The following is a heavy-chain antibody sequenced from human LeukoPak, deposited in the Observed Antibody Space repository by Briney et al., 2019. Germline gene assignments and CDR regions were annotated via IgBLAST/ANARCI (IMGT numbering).Heavy chain of an antibody. J-gene: IGHJ4*02. D-gene: IGHD4-23*01. V-gene: IGHV3-66*01. CDR2: ICSGGNT. Sequence: GGSLRLSCAASGFTFSSYAMSWVRQAPGRGLEWVSVICSGGNTYYADSVKGRFTISRDNSKNTLYLQMNSLRADDTAVYYCARDSGTTVGYFDYWGQGTLVTVSS. CDR3: ARDSGTTVGYFDY. CDR1: GFTFSSYA.